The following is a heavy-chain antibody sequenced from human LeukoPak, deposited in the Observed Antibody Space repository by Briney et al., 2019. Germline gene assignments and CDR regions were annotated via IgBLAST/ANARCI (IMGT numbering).Heavy chain of an antibody. CDR3: ARKSGGVAGGFDY. D-gene: IGHD6-19*01. Sequence: SETLSLACTVSGGSISSYYWSWIRQPPGKGLEWIGYIYYSGSTNYNPSLKSRVTISVDTSKNQSSLKLSSVTAADTAVYYCARKSGGVAGGFDYWGQGTLVTVSS. J-gene: IGHJ4*02. CDR1: GGSISSYY. V-gene: IGHV4-59*01. CDR2: IYYSGST.